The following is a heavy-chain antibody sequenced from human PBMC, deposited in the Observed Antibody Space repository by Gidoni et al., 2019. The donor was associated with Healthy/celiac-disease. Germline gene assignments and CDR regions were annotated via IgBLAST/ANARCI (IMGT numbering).Heavy chain of an antibody. Sequence: EVQLVESGGGLVQPGRSLRLSCAASGFTFDDYAMHWVRQAPGKGLEWVSGISWNSGSIGYADSVKGRFTISRDNAKNSLYLQMNSLRAEDTALYYCAKDIGIKWLAHSGGNYYYGMDVWGQGTTVTVSS. CDR1: GFTFDDYA. J-gene: IGHJ6*02. CDR2: ISWNSGSI. D-gene: IGHD6-19*01. V-gene: IGHV3-9*01. CDR3: AKDIGIKWLAHSGGNYYYGMDV.